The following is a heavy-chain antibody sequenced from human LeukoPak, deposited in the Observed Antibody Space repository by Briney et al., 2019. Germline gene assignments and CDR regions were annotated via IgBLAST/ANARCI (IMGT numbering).Heavy chain of an antibody. Sequence: GGSLRLSCAASGFTFSSYWMSWVRQAPGKGLEWVANIKQDGSEKYYVDSVKGRFTISRDNAKNSLYLQMNSLRSDDTAVYYCARDLDYLGYCSSSTCYPYSDYWGQGTLVTVSS. CDR3: ARDLDYLGYCSSSTCYPYSDY. D-gene: IGHD2-15*01. CDR1: GFTFSSYW. V-gene: IGHV3-7*03. J-gene: IGHJ4*02. CDR2: IKQDGSEK.